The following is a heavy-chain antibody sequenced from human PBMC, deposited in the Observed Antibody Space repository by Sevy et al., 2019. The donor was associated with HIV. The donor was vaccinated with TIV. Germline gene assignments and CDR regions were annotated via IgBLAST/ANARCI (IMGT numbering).Heavy chain of an antibody. CDR2: ISYDGSNK. CDR1: GFTFSSYA. J-gene: IGHJ6*02. CDR3: ARAFSGHPMRGGMDV. D-gene: IGHD6-19*01. V-gene: IGHV3-30-3*01. Sequence: GGSLRLSCAASGFTFSSYAMHWVRQAPGKGLEWVAVISYDGSNKYYADSVKGRFTISRDNSKNTLYLQMNSLRAQDTAVYYCARAFSGHPMRGGMDVWGQGTTVTVSS.